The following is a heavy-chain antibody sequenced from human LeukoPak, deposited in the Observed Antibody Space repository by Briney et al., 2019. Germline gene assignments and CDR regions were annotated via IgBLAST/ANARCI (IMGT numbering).Heavy chain of an antibody. Sequence: GGSLRLSCAASGFTFSSYAMSWVRQAPGKGLEWVSSISSSSSYIYYADSVKGRFTISRDNAKNSLYLQMNSLRAEDTAVYYCARDHPGYSYGRDYWGQGTLVTVSS. CDR1: GFTFSSYA. J-gene: IGHJ4*02. CDR3: ARDHPGYSYGRDY. CDR2: ISSSSSYI. D-gene: IGHD5-18*01. V-gene: IGHV3-21*01.